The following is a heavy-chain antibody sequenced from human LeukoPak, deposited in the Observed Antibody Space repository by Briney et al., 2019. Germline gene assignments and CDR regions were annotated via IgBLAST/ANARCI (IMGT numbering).Heavy chain of an antibody. V-gene: IGHV4-61*09. CDR2: IYTSGST. Sequence: SETLSLTCTVSGGPISSGSDYWSWSRQPAGKGLEWIGHIYTSGSTSYNPSLQSRVTISVDTSKHQFSLKVTSVTAADTAVYYCARAGGSVGWYGTIDSWGQGTLVTVSS. J-gene: IGHJ4*02. CDR3: ARAGGSVGWYGTIDS. CDR1: GGPISSGSDY. D-gene: IGHD6-19*01.